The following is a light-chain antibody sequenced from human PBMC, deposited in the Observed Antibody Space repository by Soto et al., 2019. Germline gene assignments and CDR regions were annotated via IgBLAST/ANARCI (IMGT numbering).Light chain of an antibody. CDR2: GAS. V-gene: IGKV3-20*01. CDR3: QQYGSSPRIT. Sequence: EIVLTQSPGTLSLSPGERATLSCRASQSVSNSYLAWYQQKPGQAPRLLIYGASSRATGIPDRFSGSGSGTDFTLTISRLEPEDFAVYYCQQYGSSPRITFGPGTKVDIK. CDR1: QSVSNSY. J-gene: IGKJ3*01.